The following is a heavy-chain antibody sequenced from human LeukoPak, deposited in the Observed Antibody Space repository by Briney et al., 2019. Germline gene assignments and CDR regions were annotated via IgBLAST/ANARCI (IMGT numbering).Heavy chain of an antibody. D-gene: IGHD4/OR15-4a*01. CDR3: AREPGAVTDAFDI. V-gene: IGHV4-39*02. Sequence: SETLSLTCTVSVGSIRSSSYYWGWIRQPPGKGLEWIGSIYYSGSTYYSPSLKSRVTISVDTSKNQFSLKLSSVTAADTAVYYCAREPGAVTDAFDIWGQGTVVIVSS. CDR2: IYYSGST. CDR1: VGSIRSSSYY. J-gene: IGHJ3*02.